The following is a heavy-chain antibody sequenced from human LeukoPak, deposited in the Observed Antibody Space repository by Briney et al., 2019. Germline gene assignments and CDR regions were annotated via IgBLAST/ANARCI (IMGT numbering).Heavy chain of an antibody. J-gene: IGHJ5*02. Sequence: NPSETLSLTCTVSGGSISSYYWSWIRQPPGMGLEWIGYIYYSGGTNYNPPLKSRVTISVDTSKNQFSLKLSSVTAADTAVYYCARYSGNWFDPWGQGTLVTVSS. V-gene: IGHV4-59*01. CDR3: ARYSGNWFDP. CDR2: IYYSGGT. CDR1: GGSISSYY. D-gene: IGHD6-13*01.